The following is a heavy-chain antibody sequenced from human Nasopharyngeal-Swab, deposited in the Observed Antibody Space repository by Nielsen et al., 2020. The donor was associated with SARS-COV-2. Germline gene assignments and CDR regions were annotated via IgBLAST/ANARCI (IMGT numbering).Heavy chain of an antibody. J-gene: IGHJ6*02. CDR3: AKAQGIRYGLDV. CDR2: ISNDGSNK. CDR1: GFTFSTYA. Sequence: GESLKISCAASGFTFSTYAMHWVRQAPGKGLEWVTLISNDGSNKYYGDSVEGRFTISRDNSRNTLFLQMNSLRPEDTAVYYCAKAQGIRYGLDVWGHGTTVTVSS. V-gene: IGHV3-30*18.